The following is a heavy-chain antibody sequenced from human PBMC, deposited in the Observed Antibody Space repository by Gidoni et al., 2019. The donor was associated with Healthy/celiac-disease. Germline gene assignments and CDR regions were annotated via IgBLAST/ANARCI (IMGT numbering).Heavy chain of an antibody. CDR2: ISYDGSNK. CDR3: AKPHSSGGNFYYFDY. J-gene: IGHJ4*02. V-gene: IGHV3-30*18. Sequence: QVQLVESGGGVVQPGRSLRLSCEASGFTFSRYGMHWVRQAPGKGLEWVAVISYDGSNKYYADSVKGRFTISRDNSKNTLYLQMNSLRAEDTAVYYCAKPHSSGGNFYYFDYWGQGTLVTVSS. CDR1: GFTFSRYG. D-gene: IGHD6-19*01.